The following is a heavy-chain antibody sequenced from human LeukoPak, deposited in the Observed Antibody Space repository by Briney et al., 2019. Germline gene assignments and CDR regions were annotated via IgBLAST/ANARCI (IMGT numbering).Heavy chain of an antibody. D-gene: IGHD3/OR15-3a*01. CDR2: INHSGST. CDR3: ARRTVGSRNWFDP. J-gene: IGHJ5*02. V-gene: IGHV4-34*01. Sequence: SETLSLTCAVYGGSFSGYYWSWIRQPPGKGLEWIGEINHSGSTNYNPSLKSRVTISVDTSKNQFSLKLSSVTAADTAVYYCARRTVGSRNWFDPWGQGSLVTVSS. CDR1: GGSFSGYY.